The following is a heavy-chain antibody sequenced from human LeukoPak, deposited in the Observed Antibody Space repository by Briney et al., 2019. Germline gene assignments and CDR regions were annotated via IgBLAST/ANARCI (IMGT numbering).Heavy chain of an antibody. J-gene: IGHJ4*02. CDR2: INPNSGGT. CDR1: GYTFTDYY. V-gene: IGHV1-2*02. CDR3: ARAPRARSSGSLDY. Sequence: ASVKVSCKASGYTFTDYYMHWVRQAPGQGLEWMGWINPNSGGTNYAQKFQGRVTMTRDTSIGTAYMELSRLRSDDTAVYYCARAPRARSSGSLDYWGQGTLVTVSS. D-gene: IGHD1-26*01.